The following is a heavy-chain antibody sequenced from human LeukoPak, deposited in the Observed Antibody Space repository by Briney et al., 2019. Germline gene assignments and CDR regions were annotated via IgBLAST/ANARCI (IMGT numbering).Heavy chain of an antibody. J-gene: IGHJ4*02. V-gene: IGHV1-69*13. CDR3: ARGVYSSSWYEESYYFDY. Sequence: SVKVSCKASGYTFTSYGISWVRQAPGQGLEWMGGIIPIFGTANYAQKFQGRVTITADESTSTAYMELSSLRSEDTAVYYCARGVYSSSWYEESYYFDYWGQGTLVTVSS. D-gene: IGHD6-13*01. CDR1: GYTFTSYG. CDR2: IIPIFGTA.